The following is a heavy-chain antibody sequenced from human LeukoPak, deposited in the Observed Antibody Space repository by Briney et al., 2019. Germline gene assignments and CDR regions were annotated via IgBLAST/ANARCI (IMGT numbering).Heavy chain of an antibody. J-gene: IGHJ4*02. CDR1: GGSFSGYY. CDR3: ARALQDIVVVPAAAFDY. D-gene: IGHD2-2*01. Sequence: SETLSLTCAVYGGSFSGYYWGWIRQPPGKGLEWIGSIYYSGSTYYNPSLKSRVTISVDTSKNQFSLKLSSVTAADTAVYYCARALQDIVVVPAAAFDYWGQGTLVTVSS. V-gene: IGHV4-34*01. CDR2: IYYSGST.